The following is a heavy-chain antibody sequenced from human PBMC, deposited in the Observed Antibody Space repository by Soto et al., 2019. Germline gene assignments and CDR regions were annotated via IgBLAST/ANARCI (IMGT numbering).Heavy chain of an antibody. CDR3: VKDIRRIAVAGQNCFDP. Sequence: GGYPRLSCSASGFTFSSYAMHWVRQAPGKGLEYVSAISSNGGSTYYADSVKDRFTISRDNSKNTLYLQMSSLRAEDTAVYYFVKDIRRIAVAGQNCFDPCGQGT. D-gene: IGHD6-19*01. V-gene: IGHV3-64D*06. J-gene: IGHJ5*02. CDR1: GFTFSSYA. CDR2: ISSNGGST.